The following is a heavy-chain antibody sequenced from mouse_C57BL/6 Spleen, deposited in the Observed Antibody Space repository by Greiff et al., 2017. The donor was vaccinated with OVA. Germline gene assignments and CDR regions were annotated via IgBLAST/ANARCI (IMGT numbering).Heavy chain of an antibody. CDR2: INPNNGGT. J-gene: IGHJ3*01. D-gene: IGHD2-2*01. Sequence: EVQLQQSGPELVKPGASVKISCKASGYTFTDYYMNWVKQSHGKSLEWIGDINPNNGGTSYNQKFKGKATLTVDKSSSTAYMELRSLTSEDSAVDYCARRIYYGYDGFAYWGQGTLVTVSA. CDR3: ARRIYYGYDGFAY. V-gene: IGHV1-26*01. CDR1: GYTFTDYY.